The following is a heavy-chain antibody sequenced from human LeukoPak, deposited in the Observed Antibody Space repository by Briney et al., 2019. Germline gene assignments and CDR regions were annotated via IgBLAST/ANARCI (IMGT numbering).Heavy chain of an antibody. CDR1: GGSIRSSYYY. CDR2: IYDSGST. CDR3: ARHYGR. Sequence: SETLSLTCTVSGGSIRSSYYYWGWIRQPPGKGLEWIGIIYDSGSTYYNPSLKSRAPISVDTSKNHFSLKLDSVTAAYRPWNYFARHYGRWGQGTQVTVSS. J-gene: IGHJ1*01. D-gene: IGHD3-10*01. V-gene: IGHV4-39*01.